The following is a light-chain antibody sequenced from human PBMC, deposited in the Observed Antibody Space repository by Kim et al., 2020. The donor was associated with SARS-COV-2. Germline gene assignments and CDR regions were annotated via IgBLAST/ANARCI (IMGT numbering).Light chain of an antibody. J-gene: IGKJ1*01. V-gene: IGKV3-20*01. CDR2: GAS. CDR1: QSVSTNS. Sequence: EKSATLTCSARQSVSTNSVAWYQHTPGQPLSLIIYGASKRDTGIPDRFSGSGYGTDFTLTIRRMEPEDFAVYYCQQYSTSPHTFGQGTKVDIK. CDR3: QQYSTSPHT.